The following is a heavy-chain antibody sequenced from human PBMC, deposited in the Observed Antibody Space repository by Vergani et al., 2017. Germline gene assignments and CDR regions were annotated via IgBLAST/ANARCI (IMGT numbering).Heavy chain of an antibody. CDR1: GGSFSGYY. CDR2: INHSGST. Sequence: QVQLQQWGAGLLKPSETLSLTCAVYGGSFSGYYWSWIRQPPGKGLEWIGEINHSGSTNYNSSLKSRVTISVDTSKSQFSLRLSSMTAAVTAVYYCACDYKGDRNDTFDGWSEGTMVTVSS. V-gene: IGHV4-34*01. J-gene: IGHJ3*01. D-gene: IGHD4-17*01. CDR3: ACDYKGDRNDTFDG.